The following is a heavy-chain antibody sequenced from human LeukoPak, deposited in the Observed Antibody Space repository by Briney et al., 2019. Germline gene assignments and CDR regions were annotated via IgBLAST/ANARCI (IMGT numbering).Heavy chain of an antibody. CDR2: IYYSGST. V-gene: IGHV4-59*08. CDR3: ARRGAVAGNLDY. D-gene: IGHD6-19*01. J-gene: IGHJ4*02. Sequence: PSETLSLTCTVSGGSISSYYWSWIRQPPGKGLEWIGYIYYSGSTNYNPSLKSRVTISVDTSKNQFSLKLSSVTAADTAVYYCARRGAVAGNLDYWGQGTLVTVSS. CDR1: GGSISSYY.